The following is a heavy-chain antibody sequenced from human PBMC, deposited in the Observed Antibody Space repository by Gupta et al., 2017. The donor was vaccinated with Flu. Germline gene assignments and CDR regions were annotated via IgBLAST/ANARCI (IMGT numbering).Heavy chain of an antibody. D-gene: IGHD3-22*01. CDR1: GGSISSSSYY. V-gene: IGHV4-39*01. CDR3: ARDDSSGYYYRVRWFDP. Sequence: QLQLQESGPGLVKPSETLSLTCTVSGGSISSSSYYWGWIRQPPGKGLEWIGSIYYSGSTYYNPSLKSRVTISVDTSKNQFSLKLSSVTAADTAVYYCARDDSSGYYYRVRWFDPWGQGTLVTVSA. J-gene: IGHJ5*02. CDR2: IYYSGST.